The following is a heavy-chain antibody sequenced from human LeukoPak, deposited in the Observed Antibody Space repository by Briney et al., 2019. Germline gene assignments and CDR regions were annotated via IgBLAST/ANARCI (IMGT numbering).Heavy chain of an antibody. CDR3: ARLLGSIYYDSSGYSGYYYYYMDV. J-gene: IGHJ6*03. CDR2: IYSGGST. Sequence: GGSLRLSCAASGFTVSTNYMSWVRQAPGKRLEWVSVIYSGGSTFYADSVKGRFTISRDNSKNTVYLQMNSLRVEDTAVYYCARLLGSIYYDSSGYSGYYYYYMDVWGKGTTVTISS. D-gene: IGHD3-22*01. CDR1: GFTVSTNY. V-gene: IGHV3-53*01.